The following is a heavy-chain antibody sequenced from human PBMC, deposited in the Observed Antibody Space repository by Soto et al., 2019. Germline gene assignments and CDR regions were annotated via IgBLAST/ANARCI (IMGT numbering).Heavy chain of an antibody. CDR3: AKDTRYADSVRWFDS. CDR2: ITASGGRT. CDR1: GFTFSSYA. V-gene: IGHV3-23*01. Sequence: EVHLLESGGGLVQPGGSLRLSCTASGFTFSSYAMTWVRQAPGRGLEGVSGITASGGRTFYADSVKGRFTISRDNSRSTLYLQMNSLRAEDTDVYYCAKDTRYADSVRWFDSWGQGTLVTVSS. J-gene: IGHJ5*01. D-gene: IGHD3-9*01.